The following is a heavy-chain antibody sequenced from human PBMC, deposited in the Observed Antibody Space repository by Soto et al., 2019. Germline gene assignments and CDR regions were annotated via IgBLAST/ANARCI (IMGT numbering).Heavy chain of an antibody. Sequence: ASVNVSCKSSGYTFTSSCISWVRQAPGQGLECMGWIRVYNGNTNYAQNFQGRVSMTTDTSTSTVYMELRNLRSDDTAVYYCARGVVVPAATGKTWFDPWGQGTLVTVSS. V-gene: IGHV1-18*01. CDR1: GYTFTSSC. D-gene: IGHD2-2*01. CDR3: ARGVVVPAATGKTWFDP. J-gene: IGHJ5*02. CDR2: IRVYNGNT.